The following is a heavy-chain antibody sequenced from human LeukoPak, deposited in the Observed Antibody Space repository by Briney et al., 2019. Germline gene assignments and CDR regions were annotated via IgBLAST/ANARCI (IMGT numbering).Heavy chain of an antibody. V-gene: IGHV1-8*01. CDR2: MNPNSGNT. J-gene: IGHJ6*02. Sequence: ASVKVSCKASGYTFTSYDINWVRQATGQGLEWMGWMNPNSGNTGYAQKFQGRATMTRNTSISTAYMELSSLRSEDTAVYYCARGPITMIVVVIGYYYYGMDVWGQGTTVTVSS. CDR1: GYTFTSYD. CDR3: ARGPITMIVVVIGYYYYGMDV. D-gene: IGHD3-22*01.